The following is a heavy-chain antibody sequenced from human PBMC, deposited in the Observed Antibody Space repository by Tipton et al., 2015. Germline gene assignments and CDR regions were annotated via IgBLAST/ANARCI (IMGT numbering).Heavy chain of an antibody. J-gene: IGHJ4*02. CDR1: GFTFKRYS. Sequence: SLRLSCAASGFTFKRYSMNWVRQAPGKGLEWVAIIWYDGSNKYYADSVKGRFTISRDNSKNTLYLQMNSLRAEDTAVYYCARDTGVATVTPPFDYWGQGTLVTVSS. CDR3: ARDTGVATVTPPFDY. CDR2: IWYDGSNK. D-gene: IGHD4-17*01. V-gene: IGHV3-33*08.